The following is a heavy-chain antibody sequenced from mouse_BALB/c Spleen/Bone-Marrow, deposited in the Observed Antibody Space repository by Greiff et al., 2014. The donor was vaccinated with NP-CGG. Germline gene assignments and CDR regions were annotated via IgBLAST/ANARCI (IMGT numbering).Heavy chain of an antibody. D-gene: IGHD1-1*01. J-gene: IGHJ2*01. Sequence: EVQRVESGGGLVQPGGSRKLSCAASGFTFSSFGVHWVRQAPEKGLEWVAYISSGSSTIYYADTVKGRFTISRDNPKYTLFLQMTSLRSEDTAMYYCARLRRYYGYFDYWGQGTTLTVSS. CDR3: ARLRRYYGYFDY. V-gene: IGHV5-17*02. CDR2: ISSGSSTI. CDR1: GFTFSSFG.